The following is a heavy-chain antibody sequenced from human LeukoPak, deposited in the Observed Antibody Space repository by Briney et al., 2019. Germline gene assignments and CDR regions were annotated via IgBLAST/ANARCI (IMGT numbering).Heavy chain of an antibody. CDR1: GFTFSSCS. Sequence: GGPLRLSCAASGFTFSSCSMNWVRQAPGKGLEWVSYISSSSSTIYYADSVKGRFTISRDNAKNSLYLQMNSLRAEDTAVYYCARPHLAYCGGDCYSGHAFDIWGQGTMVTVSS. CDR3: ARPHLAYCGGDCYSGHAFDI. CDR2: ISSSSSTI. V-gene: IGHV3-48*04. J-gene: IGHJ3*02. D-gene: IGHD2-21*02.